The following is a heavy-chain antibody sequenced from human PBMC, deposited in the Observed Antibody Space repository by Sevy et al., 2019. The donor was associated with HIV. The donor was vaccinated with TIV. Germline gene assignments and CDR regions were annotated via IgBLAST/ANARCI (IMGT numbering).Heavy chain of an antibody. D-gene: IGHD5-12*01. CDR1: GFNFRTHA. CDR3: ARDAGYTTTWSPGNY. Sequence: GGSLRLSCAASGFNFRTHAMHWVRQPPGKGLEWVAVISSTGSHKYYANSVRGRFTISRDNSENTLSLQMNGLRLDDTGLYYCARDAGYTTTWSPGNYWGLGTLVTVSS. V-gene: IGHV3-30-3*01. J-gene: IGHJ4*02. CDR2: ISSTGSHK.